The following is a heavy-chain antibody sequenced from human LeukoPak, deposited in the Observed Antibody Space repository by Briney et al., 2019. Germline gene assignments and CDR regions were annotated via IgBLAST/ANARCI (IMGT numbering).Heavy chain of an antibody. V-gene: IGHV3-23*01. D-gene: IGHD3-16*02. CDR3: TRGSLVTDS. CDR2: ISGHGGST. CDR1: GFTFTNYS. J-gene: IGHJ5*01. Sequence: GGSLRLSCEASGFTFTNYSMSWVRQAPGKGLEWVSSISGHGGSTYYADSVEGRLTISRDHSKNTLYLQMNSLRAEVTAVYYCTRGSLVTDSGGQGTLVTVSP.